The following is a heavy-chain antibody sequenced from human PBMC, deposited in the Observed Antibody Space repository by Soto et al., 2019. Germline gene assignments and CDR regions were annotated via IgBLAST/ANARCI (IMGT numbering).Heavy chain of an antibody. CDR2: INHSGST. J-gene: IGHJ4*02. CDR3: ASQGTVTPVDY. CDR1: GGSFSGYY. Sequence: QVQLQQWGAGLLKPSETLSLTCAVYGGSFSGYYWSWIRQPPGKGLEWIGEINHSGSTNYNPSLKSRVPTSVDTSKNQFSLKLSSVTAADTAVYYCASQGTVTPVDYWGQGTLVTVSS. V-gene: IGHV4-34*01. D-gene: IGHD4-17*01.